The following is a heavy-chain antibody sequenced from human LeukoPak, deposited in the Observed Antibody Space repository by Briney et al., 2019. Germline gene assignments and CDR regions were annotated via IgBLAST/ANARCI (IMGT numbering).Heavy chain of an antibody. CDR3: ARHHYDILTGYYAIFDY. V-gene: IGHV4-59*08. CDR1: VGSISSYY. Sequence: PSETLSLTCTVSVGSISSYYWSWIRQPPGKGLEWIGYNSGSTNYNPSLKSRVTISVDTSKNHFSLKLSSVTAADTAVCYCARHHYDILTGYYAIFDYWGQGTLVTVSS. J-gene: IGHJ4*02. D-gene: IGHD3-9*01. CDR2: NSGST.